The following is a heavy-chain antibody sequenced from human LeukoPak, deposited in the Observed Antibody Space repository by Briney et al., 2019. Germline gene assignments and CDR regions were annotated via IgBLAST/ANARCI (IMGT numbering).Heavy chain of an antibody. CDR3: ARSSSTSWNWFDP. CDR1: GGSISSYY. Sequence: SETLSLTCTVSGGSISSYYWSWIRQPPGKGLEWIGYTYTSGSTNYNPSLKSRVTISVDTSKNQFSLKLSSVTAADTAVYYCARSSSTSWNWFDPWGQGTLVTVSS. D-gene: IGHD2-2*01. J-gene: IGHJ5*02. CDR2: TYTSGST. V-gene: IGHV4-4*09.